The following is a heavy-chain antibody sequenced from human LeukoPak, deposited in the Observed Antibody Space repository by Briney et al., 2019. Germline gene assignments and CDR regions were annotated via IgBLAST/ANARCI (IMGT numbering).Heavy chain of an antibody. CDR2: INSDGSSI. CDR3: TRVFVGDEYSSSGY. CDR1: GFTFSRYY. V-gene: IGHV3-74*01. J-gene: IGHJ4*02. D-gene: IGHD6-13*01. Sequence: GGSLRLSCAASGFTFSRYYMHWVRQAPGKGLVWVSRINSDGSSIAYADSVKGRFTISRDNAKNTLYLQMNSLKVEERAVYYCTRVFVGDEYSSSGYWGQGTLVTVSS.